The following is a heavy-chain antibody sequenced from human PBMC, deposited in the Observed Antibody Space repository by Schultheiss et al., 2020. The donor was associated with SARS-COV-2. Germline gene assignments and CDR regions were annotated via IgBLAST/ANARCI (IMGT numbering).Heavy chain of an antibody. D-gene: IGHD1-7*01. CDR2: ISGSGGGT. CDR3: AKELELGLN. V-gene: IGHV3-23*01. Sequence: GGSLRLSCAASGFTFNTYSINWVRQAPGKGLEWVSAISGSGGGTYYVDSVKGRFTISRDNSKNTLYLQMNSLRAEDTAVYYCAKELELGLNWGQGTLVTVSS. J-gene: IGHJ4*02. CDR1: GFTFNTYS.